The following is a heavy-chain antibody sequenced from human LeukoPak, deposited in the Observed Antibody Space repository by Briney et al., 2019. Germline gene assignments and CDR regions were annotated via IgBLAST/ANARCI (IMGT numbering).Heavy chain of an antibody. V-gene: IGHV4-39*07. CDR3: ARVTKHYDILTGSKKPDAFDI. CDR1: GGSINSGGSISGGSYY. CDR2: LYYSGST. D-gene: IGHD3-9*01. J-gene: IGHJ3*02. Sequence: SETLSLTCTVSGGSINSGGSISGGSYYWGWIRQPPGKGLEWIGSLYYSGSTYYNPSLKSRVIISVDASKNQFSLKLSSVTAADTAVYYCARVTKHYDILTGSKKPDAFDIWGQGTMVTVSS.